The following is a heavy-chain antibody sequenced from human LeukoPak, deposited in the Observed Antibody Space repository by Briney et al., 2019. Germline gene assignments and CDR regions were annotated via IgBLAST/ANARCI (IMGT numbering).Heavy chain of an antibody. D-gene: IGHD3-16*01. CDR3: AKGKINHDGAFDF. CDR1: GFTFSAYA. V-gene: IGHV3-23*01. Sequence: GGSLRLSCAASGFTFSAYAMAWVRQAPGRGLEWVSSIGGWVAGTSYADSVKGRFTISRDNSMNTVHLQMNSLRVEDTAVYFCAKGKINHDGAFDFWGQGTMVTVSS. CDR2: IGGWVAGT. J-gene: IGHJ3*01.